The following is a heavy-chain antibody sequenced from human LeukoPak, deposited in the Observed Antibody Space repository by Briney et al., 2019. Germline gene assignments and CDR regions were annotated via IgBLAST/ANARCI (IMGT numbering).Heavy chain of an antibody. CDR1: GGTFSSYA. J-gene: IGHJ3*02. CDR3: ARESDYGSSGYYGAFDI. D-gene: IGHD3-22*01. V-gene: IGHV1-69*05. CDR2: IIPIFGTA. Sequence: SVKVSCKASGGTFSSYAISWVRQAPGQGLEWMGGIIPIFGTANYAQKFQGRVTITTDESTSTAYMELSSLRSEDTAVYYCARESDYGSSGYYGAFDIWGQGTMVTVSS.